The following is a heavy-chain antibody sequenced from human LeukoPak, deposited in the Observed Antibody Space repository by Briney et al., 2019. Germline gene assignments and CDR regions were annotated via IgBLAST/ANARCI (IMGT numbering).Heavy chain of an antibody. CDR2: MYYSGST. J-gene: IGHJ4*02. V-gene: IGHV4-39*07. Sequence: SETLSLTCTVSGGSISSGSYYWGWIRQPPGKGLEWIGNMYYSGSTYYNPSLKSRVTISVDTSKNQFSLKLSSVTAADTAVYYCASPTAGARFDYWGQGTLVTVSS. CDR3: ASPTAGARFDY. CDR1: GGSISSGSYY. D-gene: IGHD4-17*01.